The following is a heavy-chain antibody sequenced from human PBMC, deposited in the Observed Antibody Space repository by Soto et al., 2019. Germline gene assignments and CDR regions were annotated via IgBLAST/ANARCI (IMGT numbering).Heavy chain of an antibody. CDR3: ARVERGTATTVVDAFDI. CDR1: GGSVNSGNYY. V-gene: IGHV4-34*01. D-gene: IGHD1-1*01. CDR2: MSHSGGT. J-gene: IGHJ3*02. Sequence: QVQLQQWGAGLLKPSETLSLTCAVFGGSVNSGNYYWSWIRQPPGKGLEWIGEMSHSGGTHFNPSLKIRVTISVDTSKNQCSLKMSSVTAADTALYYCARVERGTATTVVDAFDIWGPGTMVTVSS.